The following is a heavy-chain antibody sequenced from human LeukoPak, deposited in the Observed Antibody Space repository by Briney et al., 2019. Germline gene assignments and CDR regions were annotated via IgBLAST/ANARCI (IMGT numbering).Heavy chain of an antibody. D-gene: IGHD6-19*01. CDR3: ARLKAVAGTDY. CDR2: IYHSGRT. V-gene: IGHV4-39*01. J-gene: IGHJ4*02. Sequence: SETLSLTCTVSGGSTSSTIYYWGWIRQPPGKGLEWIGSIYHSGRTYSNPSLKSRVTISVYTSKNQFSLKLSSVTAADTAVYYCARLKAVAGTDYWGQGTLVTVSS. CDR1: GGSTSSTIYY.